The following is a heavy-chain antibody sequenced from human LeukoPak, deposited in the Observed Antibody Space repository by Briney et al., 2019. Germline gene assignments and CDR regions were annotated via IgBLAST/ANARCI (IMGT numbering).Heavy chain of an antibody. Sequence: SETLPLTCTVSGDSISSYYWSWIRQPAGKGLEWIGRIYTSGSTNYNPSLKSRVTMSVDTSKNQISLKLSSVTAADTAVYYCARDQYYYDSSGYYYYFDYWGQGTLVTVSS. CDR3: ARDQYYYDSSGYYYYFDY. D-gene: IGHD3-22*01. CDR2: IYTSGST. J-gene: IGHJ4*02. CDR1: GDSISSYY. V-gene: IGHV4-4*07.